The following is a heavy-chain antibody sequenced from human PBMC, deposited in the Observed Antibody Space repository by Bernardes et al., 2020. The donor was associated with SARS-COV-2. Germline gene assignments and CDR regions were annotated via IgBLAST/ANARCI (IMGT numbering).Heavy chain of an antibody. D-gene: IGHD6-25*01. J-gene: IGHJ6*02. CDR3: ARGLLSASGFDGMDV. CDR1: GGSFSGYA. CDR2: INHSGST. V-gene: IGHV4-34*01. Sequence: SETLSLTRAVYGGSFSGYAWTWIRQPPGKGLEWIGEINHSGSTNYSPSLKSRVTMSVVTSKRQFSMRLRSVTAADSALYYCARGLLSASGFDGMDVWGQGTPVTVSS.